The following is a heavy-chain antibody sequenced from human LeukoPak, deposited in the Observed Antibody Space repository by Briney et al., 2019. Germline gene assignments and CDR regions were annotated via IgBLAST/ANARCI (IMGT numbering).Heavy chain of an antibody. CDR1: GFSFSYSA. V-gene: IGHV3-30*04. Sequence: GGSLRRSCAASGFSFSYSALHWVRQAPGKGLEWVALTSYDGTSSFYTDSVKGRFTISRDNSKNTLYLQMNSLAPEDTAIYYCARDLSSAPHDTNWAANVFDPWGQGTLVTVTS. D-gene: IGHD1-1*01. J-gene: IGHJ5*02. CDR2: TSYDGTSS. CDR3: ARDLSSAPHDTNWAANVFDP.